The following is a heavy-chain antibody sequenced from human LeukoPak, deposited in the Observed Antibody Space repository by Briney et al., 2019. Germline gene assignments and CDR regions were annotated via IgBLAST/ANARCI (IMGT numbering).Heavy chain of an antibody. CDR3: ARDGITMVREVYYYYYYMDV. V-gene: IGHV3-23*01. D-gene: IGHD3-10*01. CDR1: GFTFSSYG. CDR2: ISDSGDST. Sequence: GGSLRLSCAPSGFTFSSYGLRWVRQAPGKGLEWVSAISDSGDSTYYADSVKGRFTISRDNSKNTLYLQMNSLRAEDTAVYYCARDGITMVREVYYYYYYMDVWGKGTTVTISS. J-gene: IGHJ6*03.